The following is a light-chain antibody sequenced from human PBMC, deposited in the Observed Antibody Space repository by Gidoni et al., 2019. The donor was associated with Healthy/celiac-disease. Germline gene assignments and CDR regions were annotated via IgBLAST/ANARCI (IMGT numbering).Light chain of an antibody. J-gene: IGKJ5*01. V-gene: IGKV3-11*01. CDR2: DAS. CDR1: QSVSSY. Sequence: EIVLTQSRATMSFSPGERPTRSCTASQSVSSYLAWYRQKPGQAPRLLIYDASNRATGIPARLSGSGSGTDFTLTSSSLEPEDCAVYYCQQRSNWPLSITFXQXTRLEIK. CDR3: QQRSNWPLSIT.